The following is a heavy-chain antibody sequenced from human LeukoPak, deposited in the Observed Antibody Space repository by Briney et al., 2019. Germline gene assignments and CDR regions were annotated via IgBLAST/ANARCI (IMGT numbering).Heavy chain of an antibody. Sequence: GGSLRLSCAASGFTFSSYSMSWVRQAPGKGLEWVSAISGSGGSTFYADSVKGRFTISRDNSKNTLYLQMNSLRAEDTAVYYCAKDRQYSYGYPVYFEYWGQGTLVTVSS. CDR2: ISGSGGST. V-gene: IGHV3-23*01. CDR1: GFTFSSYS. J-gene: IGHJ4*02. CDR3: AKDRQYSYGYPVYFEY. D-gene: IGHD5-18*01.